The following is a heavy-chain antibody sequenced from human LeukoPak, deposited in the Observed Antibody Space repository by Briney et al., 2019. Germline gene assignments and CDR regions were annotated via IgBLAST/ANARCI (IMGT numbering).Heavy chain of an antibody. J-gene: IGHJ4*02. Sequence: SETLSLTCTVSGGSISTGGYYWSWIRQHPGKGLEWIGNIYYSGSTYYSPSLKSRVAMSVDTSKNQFSLTLISVTAADTAVYFCARAAPNYYDSSGSLRNPYFDYWGQGTLVTVSS. CDR3: ARAAPNYYDSSGSLRNPYFDY. CDR1: GGSISTGGYY. D-gene: IGHD3-22*01. CDR2: IYYSGST. V-gene: IGHV4-31*03.